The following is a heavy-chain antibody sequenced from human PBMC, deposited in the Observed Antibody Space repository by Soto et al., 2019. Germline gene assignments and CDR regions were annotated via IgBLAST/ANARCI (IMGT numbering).Heavy chain of an antibody. CDR1: GYTFTSYG. D-gene: IGHD2-21*01. CDR3: AREMWTRTGPQNFFDY. J-gene: IGHJ4*02. CDR2: ISPSSGVT. Sequence: QVQLVQSEGAVRQPGASVKVSCRASGYTFTSYGIIWVRQAPGQGLEWMGYISPSSGVTRYAQNLQGRVTLTTDTSTTTAYMELRSLSSDDTAVYYCAREMWTRTGPQNFFDYWGLGALVTVSS. V-gene: IGHV1-18*01.